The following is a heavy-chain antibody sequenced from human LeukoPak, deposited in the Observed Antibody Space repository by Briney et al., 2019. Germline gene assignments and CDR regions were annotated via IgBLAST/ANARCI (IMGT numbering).Heavy chain of an antibody. CDR3: ARHLAHGDSGYTSLFDY. D-gene: IGHD3-22*01. J-gene: IGHJ4*02. V-gene: IGHV4-59*08. CDR1: GGSISSYY. CDR2: IYYSGST. Sequence: PSETLSLTCTVSGGSISSYYWSWIRQPPGKGLEWIGYIYYSGSTNYNPSLKSRVTISVDTSKNQFSLKLSSVTAADTAVYYCARHLAHGDSGYTSLFDYWGQGTLVTVSS.